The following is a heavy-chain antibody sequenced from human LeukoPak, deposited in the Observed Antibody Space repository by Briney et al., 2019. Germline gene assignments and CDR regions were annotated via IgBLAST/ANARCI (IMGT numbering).Heavy chain of an antibody. Sequence: ASVKVSCKASGYSFNGYYIHWMRRAPGQGPEWMGWINPNSGDTNYVEKFQDRVIMTRDTSINTAYMEMSSLRSDDTAFYYCARQRQGEIVAGTSFDLWGQGTLITVSS. J-gene: IGHJ4*02. D-gene: IGHD6-19*01. CDR2: INPNSGDT. CDR1: GYSFNGYY. CDR3: ARQRQGEIVAGTSFDL. V-gene: IGHV1-2*02.